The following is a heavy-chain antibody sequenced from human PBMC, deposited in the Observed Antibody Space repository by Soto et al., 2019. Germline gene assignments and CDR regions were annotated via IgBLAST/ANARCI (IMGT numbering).Heavy chain of an antibody. CDR2: INPSGGHT. CDR3: ARGGHVVVVTAAFDY. CDR1: GYTFTSYG. Sequence: ASVKVSCKASGYTFTSYGISWVRQAPGQGLEWMGTINPSGGHTTYAQKFLGRVTMTRDTSTSTLYMELTSLRSEDTAVYYCARGGHVVVVTAAFDYWGQGTLVTVSS. V-gene: IGHV1-46*01. J-gene: IGHJ4*02. D-gene: IGHD2-21*02.